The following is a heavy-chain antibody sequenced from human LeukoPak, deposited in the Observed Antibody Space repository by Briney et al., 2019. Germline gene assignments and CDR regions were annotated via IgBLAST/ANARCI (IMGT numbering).Heavy chain of an antibody. J-gene: IGHJ5*02. CDR3: AKPYCGGDCYSSWFDH. D-gene: IGHD2-21*02. CDR2: ISYDGSNK. V-gene: IGHV3-30*18. Sequence: GGSLRLSCAASGFTFSSYGMHWVRQAPGKGLEWVAVISYDGSNKYYADSVKGRFTISRDNSKNTLYLQMNSLRAEDTAVYYCAKPYCGGDCYSSWFDHWGQGTLVTVSS. CDR1: GFTFSSYG.